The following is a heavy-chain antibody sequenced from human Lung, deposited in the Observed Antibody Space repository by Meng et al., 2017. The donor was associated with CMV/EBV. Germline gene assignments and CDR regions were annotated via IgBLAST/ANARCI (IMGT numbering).Heavy chain of an antibody. J-gene: IGHJ4*02. CDR1: GYTFTNYY. CDR3: ARASRVLGGFDY. D-gene: IGHD3-16*01. CDR2: INTSVGYT. Sequence: GPLVQSGAELKKPGASVKVSCKASGYTFTNYYMHWVRQAPGQGLEWMGIINTSVGYTSHAQKFQGRVTMTRDTSTSTVHMEVSSLRSADTAVYYCARASRVLGGFDYWGQGTLVTVSS. V-gene: IGHV1-46*01.